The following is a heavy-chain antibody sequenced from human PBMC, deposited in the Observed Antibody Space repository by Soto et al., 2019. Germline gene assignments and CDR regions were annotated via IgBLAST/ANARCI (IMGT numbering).Heavy chain of an antibody. Sequence: GGSLRLSCAASGFTFSTYAMSWVRQAPGKGLEWVSSITGSGGSTYYADSVKGRFTISRDNSKNTLYLQMNSLRAEDTAVYYCAKESGDPGDYFDYWGQGTLVTVSS. CDR3: AKESGDPGDYFDY. D-gene: IGHD3-10*01. CDR2: ITGSGGST. J-gene: IGHJ4*02. V-gene: IGHV3-23*01. CDR1: GFTFSTYA.